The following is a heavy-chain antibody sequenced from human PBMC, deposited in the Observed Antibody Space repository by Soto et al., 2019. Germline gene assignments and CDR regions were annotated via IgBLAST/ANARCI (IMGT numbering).Heavy chain of an antibody. CDR1: GFTFSNYW. CDR3: AGITQGDLIY. V-gene: IGHV3-74*01. J-gene: IGHJ4*02. Sequence: PGGSLRLSCAAPGFTFSNYWMHWVRQAPGKGLMWVARITDDGSGASYADSVKGRFTISRDNAKNTLYLQMNSLRAEDTAVYYCAGITQGDLIYWGQGTLVTVSS. D-gene: IGHD1-26*01. CDR2: ITDDGSGA.